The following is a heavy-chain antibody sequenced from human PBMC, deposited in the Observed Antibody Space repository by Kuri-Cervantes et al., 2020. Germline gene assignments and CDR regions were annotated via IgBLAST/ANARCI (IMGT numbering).Heavy chain of an antibody. CDR2: IKQDGSEK. V-gene: IGHV3-7*01. CDR3: ARSTTVVQRGAGY. D-gene: IGHD4-23*01. J-gene: IGHJ4*02. Sequence: GESLKISCAASGFTFSSYWMSWVRQAPGKGLEWVANIKQDGSEKYYADSVKGRFTISRDNSKNSLYLQMNSLRAEDTAVYYCARSTTVVQRGAGYWGQGTLVTVSS. CDR1: GFTFSSYW.